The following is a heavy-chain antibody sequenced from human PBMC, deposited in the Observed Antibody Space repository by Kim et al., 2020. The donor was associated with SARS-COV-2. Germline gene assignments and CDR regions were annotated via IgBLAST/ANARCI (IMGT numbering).Heavy chain of an antibody. J-gene: IGHJ4*02. CDR1: GYTFTSYC. CDR2: ISVANTNT. V-gene: IGHV1-3*01. CDR3: ARDGRSVDYYFDY. Sequence: ASVKVSCKASGYTFTSYCLPWVRQAPGQILEWIVWISVANTNTHYSENFQGRVTISRDTSATTVYIELSSLRSEDTAVYYCARDGRSVDYYFDYWGQGTLVTVSS.